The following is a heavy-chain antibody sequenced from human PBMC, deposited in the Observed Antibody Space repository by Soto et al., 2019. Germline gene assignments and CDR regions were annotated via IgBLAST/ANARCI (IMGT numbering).Heavy chain of an antibody. Sequence: VGSLILSCVASVFTFSSYGMHWVLQAPRKGLVWVSRINSYGSTTNYADSVKGRFTISRDNARDTLYLQMNSLRAQDTAVYYCARENGELDYWGQGTLVTVSS. CDR2: INSYGSTT. CDR3: ARENGELDY. V-gene: IGHV3-74*01. D-gene: IGHD7-27*01. J-gene: IGHJ4*02. CDR1: VFTFSSYG.